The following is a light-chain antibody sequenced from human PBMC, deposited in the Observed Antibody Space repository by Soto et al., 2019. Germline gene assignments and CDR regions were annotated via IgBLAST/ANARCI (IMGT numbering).Light chain of an antibody. Sequence: QSALTQPASVSGSPGQSIAISCTGTSSDVGGYNHVSWYQQYPGKAPKLIVYDVINRPSGVSNRFSGSKSGNTASLTISGLQAEDEADYYCSSYTSSSTAVFGGGTKLTVL. CDR2: DVI. J-gene: IGLJ2*01. CDR3: SSYTSSSTAV. CDR1: SSDVGGYNH. V-gene: IGLV2-14*01.